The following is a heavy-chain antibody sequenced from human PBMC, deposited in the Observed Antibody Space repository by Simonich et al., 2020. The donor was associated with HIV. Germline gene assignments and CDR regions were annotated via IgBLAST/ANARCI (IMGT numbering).Heavy chain of an antibody. CDR1: GGSFSGYY. CDR3: ARLTAGGLGEYFQH. V-gene: IGHV4-34*01. CDR2: INHRGST. J-gene: IGHJ1*01. Sequence: QVQLQQWGAGLLKPSETLSLTCAVYGGSFSGYYWIWIRQPPGKGLEWIGEINHRGSTNYNPSLKSRVTISVDTSKNQFSLKLSSVTAADTAVYYCARLTAGGLGEYFQHWGQGTLVTVSS. D-gene: IGHD6-13*01.